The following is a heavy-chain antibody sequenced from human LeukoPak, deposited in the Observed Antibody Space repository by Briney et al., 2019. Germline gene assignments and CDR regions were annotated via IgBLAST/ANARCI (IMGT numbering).Heavy chain of an antibody. CDR2: INHSGST. CDR3: ARGRRYTAAFDI. Sequence: PSETPSLTCAVYGGSFSGYYWSWIRQPPGKGLEWIGEINHSGSTNYNPSLKSRVTISVDTSKNQFSLKLSSLTAADTAVFYCARGRRYTAAFDIWGQGTMVTVSS. V-gene: IGHV4-34*01. D-gene: IGHD5-18*01. J-gene: IGHJ3*02. CDR1: GGSFSGYY.